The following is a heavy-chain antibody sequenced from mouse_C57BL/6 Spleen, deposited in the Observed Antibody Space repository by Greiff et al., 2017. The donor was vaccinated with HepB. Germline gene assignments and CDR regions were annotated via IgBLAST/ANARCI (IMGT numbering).Heavy chain of an antibody. CDR1: GYTFTSYW. V-gene: IGHV1-61*01. CDR3: ARLYYGYDGGFDY. D-gene: IGHD2-2*01. CDR2: IYPSDSET. Sequence: QVQLQQPGAELVRPGSSVKLSCKASGYTFTSYWMDWVKQRPGQGLEWIGNIYPSDSETHYNQRFKDKATLTVDKSSSTAYMQLSSLTSEDSAVYYCARLYYGYDGGFDYWGQGTTLTVSS. J-gene: IGHJ2*01.